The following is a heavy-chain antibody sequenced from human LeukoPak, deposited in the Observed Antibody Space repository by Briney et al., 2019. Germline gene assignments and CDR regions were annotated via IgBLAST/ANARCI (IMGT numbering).Heavy chain of an antibody. CDR3: ARHTPPNSSDFYYYYGMDV. CDR1: GGSISSSNYY. J-gene: IGHJ6*02. D-gene: IGHD2-15*01. V-gene: IGHV4-39*01. Sequence: SETLSLTCTVSGGSISSSNYYWGWIRQSPGKGLEWIGSIYYSGSTYYSPSLKSRVTLSVDTSKNQLSLGLSSVTAADTAVYFCARHTPPNSSDFYYYYGMDVWGQGTTVAVSS. CDR2: IYYSGST.